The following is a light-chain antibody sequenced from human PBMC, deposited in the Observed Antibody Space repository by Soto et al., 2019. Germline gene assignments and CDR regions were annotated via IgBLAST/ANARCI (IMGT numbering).Light chain of an antibody. CDR2: AAS. V-gene: IGKV3-20*01. J-gene: IGKJ1*01. CDR3: QQCGSSPWK. Sequence: EIVLTQSPGTLSLSPGEIATLSFSASQSVSSYYLAWYQQKPGQAPRLLIYAASSRATGIPDRFSGGGSGTDFTLTISRLEPEDFAVYYCQQCGSSPWKCGQGTKVDIK. CDR1: QSVSSYY.